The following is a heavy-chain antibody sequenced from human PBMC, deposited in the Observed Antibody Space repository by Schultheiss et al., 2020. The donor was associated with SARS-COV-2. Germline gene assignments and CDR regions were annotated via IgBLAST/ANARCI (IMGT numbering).Heavy chain of an antibody. J-gene: IGHJ3*02. CDR3: ARSRGITGTTVRRFGAFDI. Sequence: GGSLRLSCAASGFTFSTYAMHWVRQAPGKGLEWVSGISGSGGGTFYADSVKGRFTISRDNSKNTLYLQMNSLRAEDTAVYYCARSRGITGTTVRRFGAFDIWGQGTMVTVSS. V-gene: IGHV3-23*01. CDR2: ISGSGGGT. CDR1: GFTFSTYA. D-gene: IGHD1-20*01.